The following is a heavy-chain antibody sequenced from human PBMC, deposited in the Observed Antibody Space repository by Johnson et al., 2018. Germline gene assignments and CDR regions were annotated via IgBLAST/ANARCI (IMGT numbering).Heavy chain of an antibody. CDR3: ARDREPSAAYYTKAYYYYYMDV. V-gene: IGHV3-30-3*01. J-gene: IGHJ6*03. Sequence: QVQLVESGGGVVQPGRSLRLSCAASGFTFSSYAMHWVRQAPGKGLEWVAVISYDGSNKYYADSVKGRFTISRDNSKNTLYLQMNSLRAEDTAVYYCARDREPSAAYYTKAYYYYYMDVWGKGTTVTVSS. D-gene: IGHD3-3*01. CDR1: GFTFSSYA. CDR2: ISYDGSNK.